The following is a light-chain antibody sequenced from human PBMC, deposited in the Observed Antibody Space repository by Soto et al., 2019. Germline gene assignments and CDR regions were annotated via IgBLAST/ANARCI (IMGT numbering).Light chain of an antibody. V-gene: IGKV3-11*01. J-gene: IGKJ3*01. Sequence: EIVLTQSPATLSLSPGERATLSCRASQSVSSYLAWYQQKPGQAPRLLIYVASNRATGIPARFSGSGSGTDFTLTISSLEPEDFAVYYCQQRSKLFTFGPGTKVDIK. CDR3: QQRSKLFT. CDR2: VAS. CDR1: QSVSSY.